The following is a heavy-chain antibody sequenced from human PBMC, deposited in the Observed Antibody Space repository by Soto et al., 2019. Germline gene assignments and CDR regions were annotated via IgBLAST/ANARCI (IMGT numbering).Heavy chain of an antibody. Sequence: EVQLLESGGGLVQPGGSLRLSCAASGFTFSSYAMSWVRQAPGKGLEWVSAISGSGGSTYYADSVKGRFTISRDNSKNTLYLQMNSLRAEDTAVYYCAKDXEXXSXWYRXFXXXXFDPXGXGTLVTVSS. J-gene: IGHJ5*02. D-gene: IGHD6-13*01. CDR3: AKDXEXXSXWYRXFXXXXFDP. CDR2: ISGSGGST. CDR1: GFTFSSYA. V-gene: IGHV3-23*01.